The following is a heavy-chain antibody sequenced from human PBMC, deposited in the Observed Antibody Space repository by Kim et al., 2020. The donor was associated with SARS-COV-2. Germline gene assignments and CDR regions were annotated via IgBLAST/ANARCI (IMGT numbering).Heavy chain of an antibody. CDR3: ANAYYYDSSGYPD. V-gene: IGHV3-23*01. J-gene: IGHJ4*02. Sequence: YADSVKGRFTISRDNSKNTLYLQMNSLRAEDTAVYYCANAYYYDSSGYPDWGQGTLVTVSS. D-gene: IGHD3-22*01.